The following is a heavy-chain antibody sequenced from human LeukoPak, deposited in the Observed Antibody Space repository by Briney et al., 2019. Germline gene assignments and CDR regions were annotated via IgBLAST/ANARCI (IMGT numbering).Heavy chain of an antibody. CDR3: ARDDCSGGSCYGFDP. Sequence: GGSLRLSCAASGFTFSSYGMHWVRQAPGKGLEWVAVIWYDGSNKYYADSVKGRFTISRDNSKNTLYLQMNSLRAEDTAVYYCARDDCSGGSCYGFDPWGQGTLVTVSS. CDR1: GFTFSSYG. V-gene: IGHV3-33*01. D-gene: IGHD2-15*01. J-gene: IGHJ5*02. CDR2: IWYDGSNK.